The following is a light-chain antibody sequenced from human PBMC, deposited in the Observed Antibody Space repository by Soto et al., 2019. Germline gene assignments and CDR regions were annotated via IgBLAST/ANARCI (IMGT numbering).Light chain of an antibody. J-gene: IGKJ3*01. CDR2: GAS. Sequence: DIQMTQSPSSLSASVGDRVTITCRASQGISNNLAWYQQKPGKVPKFRIYGASTLQPGVPSRFSGSGSGTDFTPPISSLHPEDVAIYYCQKYNSAPFTFGAGTKVYIK. V-gene: IGKV1-27*01. CDR1: QGISNN. CDR3: QKYNSAPFT.